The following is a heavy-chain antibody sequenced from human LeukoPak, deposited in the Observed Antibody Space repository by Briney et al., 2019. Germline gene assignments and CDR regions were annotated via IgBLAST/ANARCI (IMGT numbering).Heavy chain of an antibody. CDR3: ARGVHSYYFDY. CDR1: GDSVSSDSAA. J-gene: IGHJ4*02. Sequence: SQTLSLTCAISGDSVSSDSAAWSWIRHSPSRGLEWLGRTYYRSKWYNDYAISVKSRITINPDTSKNQFFLQLNSVTPEDTAVYYCARGVHSYYFDYWGQGTLVTVSS. V-gene: IGHV6-1*01. CDR2: TYYRSKWYN. D-gene: IGHD2-15*01.